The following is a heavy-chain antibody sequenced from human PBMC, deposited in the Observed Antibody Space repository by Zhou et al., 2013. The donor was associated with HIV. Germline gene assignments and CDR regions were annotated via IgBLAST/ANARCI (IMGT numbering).Heavy chain of an antibody. D-gene: IGHD3-10*01. Sequence: QVQLVQSGAEVKKPGSSVKVSCKASGGTFSSYAISWVRQAPGQGLEWMGGIIPIFGTANYAQKFQGRVTITTDESTSTAYMELSSLRSEDTAVYYCARSPRRFGESTGYYGMDVWGQGTTVTVSS. J-gene: IGHJ6*02. CDR2: IIPIFGTA. CDR1: GGTFSSYA. CDR3: ARSPRRFGESTGYYGMDV. V-gene: IGHV1-69*05.